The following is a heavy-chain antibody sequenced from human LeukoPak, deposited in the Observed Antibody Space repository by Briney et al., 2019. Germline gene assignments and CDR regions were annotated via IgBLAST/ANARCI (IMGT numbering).Heavy chain of an antibody. Sequence: GGSLRLSCAASGFTFSNYAMHWVRQSPGKGLEWVAVIFYDGSDKYYADSVKGRFTISRDNSKNTLYLQMNSLRAEDTALYYCARAAHTVAGIVYWGQGTLVTVSS. CDR1: GFTFSNYA. V-gene: IGHV3-30*04. D-gene: IGHD6-19*01. CDR3: ARAAHTVAGIVY. CDR2: IFYDGSDK. J-gene: IGHJ4*02.